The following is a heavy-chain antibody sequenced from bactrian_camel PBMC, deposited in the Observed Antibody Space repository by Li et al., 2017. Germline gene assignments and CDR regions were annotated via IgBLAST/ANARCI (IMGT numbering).Heavy chain of an antibody. CDR2: IAGDGST. Sequence: HVQLVESGGGSVKSGGSLRLSCAASGNIHLRYCMGWFRQSPGKEREGVAVIAGDGSTTYAASVKGRFTITHDNTENAVSLQMNSPKPEDTATYYCNVGLCGTWPPGQDNYWGQGTQVTVS. V-gene: IGHV3S53*01. J-gene: IGHJ4*01. CDR3: NVGLCGTWPPGQDNY. CDR1: GNIHLRYC. D-gene: IGHD5*01.